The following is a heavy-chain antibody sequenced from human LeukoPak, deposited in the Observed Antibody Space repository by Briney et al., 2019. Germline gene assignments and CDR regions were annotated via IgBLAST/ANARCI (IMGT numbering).Heavy chain of an antibody. CDR1: GFTFSSYW. D-gene: IGHD5/OR15-5a*01. CDR2: INSDGSST. CDR3: ARVVSWGWFDP. Sequence: HPGGSLRLSCAASGFTFSSYWMHWVRQAPGEGLVWVSRINSDGSSTSYADSVKGRFTISRDNAKNSLDLQLSSLRAEDTALYYCARVVSWGWFDPWGQGTLVTVSS. V-gene: IGHV3-74*01. J-gene: IGHJ5*02.